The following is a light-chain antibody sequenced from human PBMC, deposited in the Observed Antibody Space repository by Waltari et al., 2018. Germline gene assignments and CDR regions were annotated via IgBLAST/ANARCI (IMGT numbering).Light chain of an antibody. V-gene: IGKV1-39*01. J-gene: IGKJ5*01. Sequence: DIQMTQSPSSLSAAVGDRLIITCRASQNIENYLNWYQQKPGGAPKLLIYAASSLQSEVPSRFSSSGSRTDFTLTISNLQPEDFATYYCQQTYSTPTITFGQGTRLDI. CDR2: AAS. CDR1: QNIENY. CDR3: QQTYSTPTIT.